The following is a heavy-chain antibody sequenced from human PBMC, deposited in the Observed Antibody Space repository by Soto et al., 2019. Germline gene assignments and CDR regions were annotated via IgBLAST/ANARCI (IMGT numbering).Heavy chain of an antibody. CDR2: ISNDGRST. D-gene: IGHD2-21*02. CDR3: ARDTAGLSY. J-gene: IGHJ4*01. V-gene: IGHV3-74*01. Sequence: EVQLVGSGGGLVQPGGSLRLSCAASGLTFSNFRMHWVRQAPGKGLVWVALISNDGRSTNHADSVKGRFTISRDNAKSTLYLQLNSLRAEDTAVYYCARDTAGLSYWGQGTLFTVSS. CDR1: GLTFSNFR.